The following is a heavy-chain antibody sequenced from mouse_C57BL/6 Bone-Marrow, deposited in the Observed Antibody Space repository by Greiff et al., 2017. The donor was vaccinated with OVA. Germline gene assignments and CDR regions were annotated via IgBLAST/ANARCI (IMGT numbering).Heavy chain of an antibody. V-gene: IGHV1-50*01. CDR3: ARGDY. Sequence: VQLKQPGAELVKPGASVKLSCKASGYTFTSYWMQWVKQRPGQGLEWIGEIDPSDSYTNYNQKFKGKATLTVDTSSSTAYMQLSSLTSEDSAVYYCARGDYWGQGTTLTVSS. CDR1: GYTFTSYW. J-gene: IGHJ2*01. CDR2: IDPSDSYT.